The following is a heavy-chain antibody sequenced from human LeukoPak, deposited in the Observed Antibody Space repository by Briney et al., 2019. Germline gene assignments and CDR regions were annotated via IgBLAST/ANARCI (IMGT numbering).Heavy chain of an antibody. CDR1: GGSFSGYY. J-gene: IGHJ1*01. Sequence: SETLSLTCAVYGGSFSGYYWSWIRQPPGKGLEWIGEINHSGSTNYNPSLESRVTISVDTSKNQFSLKLSSVTAADTAVYYCARGGRWLVTGYFQHWGQGTLVTVSS. CDR3: ARGGRWLVTGYFQH. CDR2: INHSGST. D-gene: IGHD6-19*01. V-gene: IGHV4-34*01.